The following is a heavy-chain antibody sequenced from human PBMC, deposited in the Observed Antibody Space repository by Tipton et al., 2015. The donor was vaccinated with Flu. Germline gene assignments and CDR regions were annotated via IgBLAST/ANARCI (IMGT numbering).Heavy chain of an antibody. Sequence: LRLSCTVSGGSISSYYWSWIRQPPGKGLEWIGYIYYSGSTNYNPSLKSRVTISVDTSKNQFSLKLSPVTAADTAVYYCARVALRSDYYGSGTIPRYFAFDIWGQGTMVTVSS. V-gene: IGHV4-59*01. CDR3: ARVALRSDYYGSGTIPRYFAFDI. D-gene: IGHD3-10*01. J-gene: IGHJ3*02. CDR1: GGSISSYY. CDR2: IYYSGST.